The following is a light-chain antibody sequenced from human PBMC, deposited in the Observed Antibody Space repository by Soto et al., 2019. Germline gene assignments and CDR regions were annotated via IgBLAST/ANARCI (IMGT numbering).Light chain of an antibody. CDR1: SSDVGTYNL. CDR2: EVD. J-gene: IGLJ3*02. V-gene: IGLV2-23*02. Sequence: QSVLTQPASVSGSPGQSITISCIGTSSDVGTYNLVSWYQQHPGKAPQLLIYEVDKRPSGVSNRFSGSKSGDTASLTISGLQAEDEADYYCCSYADPGPSWVFGGGTQLTVL. CDR3: CSYADPGPSWV.